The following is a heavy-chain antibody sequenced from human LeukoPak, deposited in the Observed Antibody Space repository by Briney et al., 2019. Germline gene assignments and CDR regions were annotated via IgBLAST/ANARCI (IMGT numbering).Heavy chain of an antibody. CDR3: ARESGSSRFFDY. J-gene: IGHJ4*02. Sequence: GGSLRLSCAASGFTFSSYAMSWVRQAPGKGLEWVSAISGSGGSTYYADSVKGRFTISRDNSKDTLYLQMNSLRAEDMAVYYCARESGSSRFFDYWGQGTLVTVSS. CDR2: ISGSGGST. V-gene: IGHV3-23*01. CDR1: GFTFSSYA. D-gene: IGHD6-6*01.